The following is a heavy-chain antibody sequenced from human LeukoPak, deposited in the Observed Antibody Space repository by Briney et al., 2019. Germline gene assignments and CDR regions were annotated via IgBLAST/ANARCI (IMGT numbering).Heavy chain of an antibody. Sequence: SETLSLTCSVSGGSVSNYYWSWIRQPPGKGLEWIGYVCYTGSTNYNPSLKSRVTMFEDKSKNQFSLRLYSVTVADTAVYYCARHFAYSSSSYFDYWGQGSLVTVSS. CDR2: VCYTGST. V-gene: IGHV4-59*08. CDR3: ARHFAYSSSSYFDY. D-gene: IGHD6-6*01. J-gene: IGHJ4*02. CDR1: GGSVSNYY.